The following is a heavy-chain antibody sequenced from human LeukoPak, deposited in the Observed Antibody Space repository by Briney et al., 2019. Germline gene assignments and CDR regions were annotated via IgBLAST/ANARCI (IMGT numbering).Heavy chain of an antibody. Sequence: GGSLRLSCAASGFTFSSYWMSWVRQAPGKGLEWVANIKQDGSEKYYVDSVKGRFTISRDNAKNSLYLQMNSLRAEDTAVYYCAREKYCSSTSCYIVRPLDVWGQGTMVTVSS. J-gene: IGHJ3*01. CDR2: IKQDGSEK. V-gene: IGHV3-7*01. D-gene: IGHD2-2*02. CDR3: AREKYCSSTSCYIVRPLDV. CDR1: GFTFSSYW.